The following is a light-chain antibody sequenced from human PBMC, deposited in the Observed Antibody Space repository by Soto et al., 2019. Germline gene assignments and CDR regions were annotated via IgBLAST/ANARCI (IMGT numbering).Light chain of an antibody. Sequence: EIVLTQPPGPLSVSPGDRVTLSCRASQTVNNNYLAWYQQKPGQAPRLLIYGASTPATGTPARFSGSGSGTHFTLTVSRLEPEDFAVYYCQQYGGSAPSTFGPGTKVDMK. J-gene: IGKJ1*01. CDR2: GAS. V-gene: IGKV3-20*01. CDR1: QTVNNNY. CDR3: QQYGGSAPST.